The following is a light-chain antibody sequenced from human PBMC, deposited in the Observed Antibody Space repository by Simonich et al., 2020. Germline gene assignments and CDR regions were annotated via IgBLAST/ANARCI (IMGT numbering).Light chain of an antibody. CDR3: SSYTSSSTLEDWV. J-gene: IGLJ3*02. V-gene: IGLV2-14*03. Sequence: QSALTQPASVSGSPGQSITISCTGTSSDVGGYNYVSWYQQHPGKAPKLMIYDVSNRPSGVSKRFSGSKSGNTASLTISGLQAEDEADYYCSSYTSSSTLEDWVFGGGTKLTVL. CDR2: DVS. CDR1: SSDVGGYNY.